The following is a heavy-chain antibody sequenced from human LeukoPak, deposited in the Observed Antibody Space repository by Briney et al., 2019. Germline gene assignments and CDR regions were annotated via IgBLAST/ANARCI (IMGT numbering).Heavy chain of an antibody. D-gene: IGHD3-22*01. J-gene: IGHJ4*02. CDR1: GGTISSYY. V-gene: IGHV4-59*01. CDR2: IYYSGST. CDR3: ARHYDSSGCIDY. Sequence: SETLSLTCTVSGGTISSYYWSWIRQPPGKGLDWIGYIYYSGSTNYNPSLKSRVTISVDTSKNQFSLKLSSVTAADTAVYYCARHYDSSGCIDYWGQGTLVTVSS.